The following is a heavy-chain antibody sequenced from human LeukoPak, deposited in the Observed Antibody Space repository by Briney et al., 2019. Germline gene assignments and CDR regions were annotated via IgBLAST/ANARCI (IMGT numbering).Heavy chain of an antibody. J-gene: IGHJ4*02. D-gene: IGHD6-19*01. CDR1: GFTFTKYW. V-gene: IGHV3-21*01. CDR3: ARDKYSSGWVSDY. Sequence: GGSLRLSCAASGFTFTKYWMTWVRQAPGKGLEWVSSISSSSSYIYYADSVKGRFTISRDNAKNSLYLQMNSLRAEDTAVYYCARDKYSSGWVSDYWGQGTLVTVSS. CDR2: ISSSSSYI.